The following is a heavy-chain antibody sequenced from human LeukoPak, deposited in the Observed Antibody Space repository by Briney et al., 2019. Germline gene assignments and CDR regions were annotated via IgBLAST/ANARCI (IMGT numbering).Heavy chain of an antibody. CDR2: MDYSGTT. J-gene: IGHJ2*01. Sequence: SETLSLTCSVSGDSISSSGRFYWGWLRQPPGKGLEWIGSMDYSGTTDYNPSLKSRVTLSVDTSKDQFSLKLTSVTAADTALYYCARAPTHGWFRNWYFDLWGRGTLVTVSS. CDR1: GDSISSSGRFY. CDR3: ARAPTHGWFRNWYFDL. D-gene: IGHD2-15*01. V-gene: IGHV4-39*02.